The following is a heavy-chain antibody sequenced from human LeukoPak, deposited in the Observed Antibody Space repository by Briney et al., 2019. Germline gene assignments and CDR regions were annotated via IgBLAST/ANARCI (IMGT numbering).Heavy chain of an antibody. CDR1: GFTFSNYW. Sequence: GGSLRLSCVGSGFTFSNYWMTWVRQAPGKGLEWVANIKQDGSEKYYGDSVKGRFTISRVNAKNSLYLQMNSLRVEDTAVYYCPRSPLYGMDVWGQGTTVTVAS. V-gene: IGHV3-7*01. CDR2: IKQDGSEK. CDR3: PRSPLYGMDV. J-gene: IGHJ6*02.